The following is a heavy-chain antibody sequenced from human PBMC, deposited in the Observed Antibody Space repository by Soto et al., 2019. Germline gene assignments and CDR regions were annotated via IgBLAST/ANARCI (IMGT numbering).Heavy chain of an antibody. CDR2: ISNNGAHT. V-gene: IGHV3-64*01. CDR3: ARRGYGNRWPNVYMDV. J-gene: IGHJ6*03. Sequence: EAQLVESGGGLVQPGGSLSLSCAASGFTFSNYEMHWVRQAPGKGLEYVSGISNNGAHTDYAKSVKGRFTISRDNSENTLYIQIGSLRAEDMALYYCARRGYGNRWPNVYMDVWGKGTTVTVSS. CDR1: GFTFSNYE. D-gene: IGHD2-15*01.